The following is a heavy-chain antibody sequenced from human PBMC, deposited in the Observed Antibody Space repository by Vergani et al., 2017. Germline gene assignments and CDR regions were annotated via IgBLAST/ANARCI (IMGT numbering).Heavy chain of an antibody. V-gene: IGHV5-51*01. Sequence: EVQLVQSGAEVKKPGESLKISCKGSGYSFTSYWIGWVRQMPGKGLEWMGIIYPGDSDTRYSPSFQGQVTISADKSISTAYLQWSSLKASDTAMYYCARHGPQPLYYDSSGSSFDYWGQGTLVTVSS. CDR1: GYSFTSYW. CDR2: IYPGDSDT. D-gene: IGHD3-22*01. CDR3: ARHGPQPLYYDSSGSSFDY. J-gene: IGHJ4*02.